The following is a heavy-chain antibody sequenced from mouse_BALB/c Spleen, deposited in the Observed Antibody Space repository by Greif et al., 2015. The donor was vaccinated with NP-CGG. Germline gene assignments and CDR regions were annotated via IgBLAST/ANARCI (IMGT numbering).Heavy chain of an antibody. CDR2: INPSSGYT. D-gene: IGHD1-2*01. CDR3: AREAELRLRWFAY. CDR1: GYTFTSYT. Sequence: QVQLQQSGAELARPGASVKMSCKASGYTFTSYTMHWVKQRPGQGLEWIGYINPSSGYTNYNQKFKDKATLTADESSSTAYMQLSSLTSEDSAVYYCAREAELRLRWFAYWGQGTLVTVSA. J-gene: IGHJ3*01. V-gene: IGHV1-4*01.